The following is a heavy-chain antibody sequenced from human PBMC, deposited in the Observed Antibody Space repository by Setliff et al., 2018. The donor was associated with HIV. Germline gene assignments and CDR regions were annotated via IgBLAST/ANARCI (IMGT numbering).Heavy chain of an antibody. J-gene: IGHJ6*03. CDR3: AREWGYDSSGYHYRDYYYYYMDV. CDR1: GYSISSGYY. Sequence: SETLSLTCAVSGYSISSGYYWGWIRQPPGKGLEWIGSIYHSGSTYYNPSLKSRVTISVDTSKNQLSLKLNSVTAADTAVYYCAREWGYDSSGYHYRDYYYYYMDVWGKGTTVTVSS. CDR2: IYHSGST. V-gene: IGHV4-38-2*02. D-gene: IGHD3-22*01.